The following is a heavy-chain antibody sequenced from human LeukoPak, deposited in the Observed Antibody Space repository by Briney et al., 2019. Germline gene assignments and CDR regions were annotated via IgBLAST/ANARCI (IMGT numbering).Heavy chain of an antibody. V-gene: IGHV4-31*03. CDR1: GPSISSGGYY. Sequence: SETLSLTCTVSGPSISSGGYYWSWIRQHPGKGLEWIGYIYYSGSTYYNPSLKSRVTISVDTSKNQFSLKLSSVTAADTAVYYCARVLITMIVGDAFDIWGQGTMVTVSS. CDR2: IYYSGST. J-gene: IGHJ3*02. D-gene: IGHD3-22*01. CDR3: ARVLITMIVGDAFDI.